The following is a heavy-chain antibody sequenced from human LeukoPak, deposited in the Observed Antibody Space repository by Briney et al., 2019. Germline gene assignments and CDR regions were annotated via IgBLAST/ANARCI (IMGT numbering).Heavy chain of an antibody. CDR2: INHSGST. CDR3: ARTDSSDWYVYDY. CDR1: GGSFSGYY. J-gene: IGHJ4*02. D-gene: IGHD6-19*01. V-gene: IGHV4-34*01. Sequence: SETLSLTCAVYGGSFSGYYWSWLRQPPGKGLEWIGEINHSGSTNYNPSLKSRVTISVDTSKNQFSLKLSSVTAADTAVYYCARTDSSDWYVYDYWGQGTLVTVSS.